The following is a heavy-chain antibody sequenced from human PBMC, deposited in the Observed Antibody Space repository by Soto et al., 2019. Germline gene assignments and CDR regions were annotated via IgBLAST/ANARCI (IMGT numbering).Heavy chain of an antibody. V-gene: IGHV3-23*01. Sequence: PGASLRLSCTASGFTFSSYAMSWVRQAPGKGLEWVSSINGGGGTTNYADSVKGRFTISRDNSKKTLYLQMSSLRAEDTAVYFCAKVVGTSNCYDYWGQGTLVTVSS. J-gene: IGHJ4*02. CDR1: GFTFSSYA. CDR3: AKVVGTSNCYDY. CDR2: INGGGGTT. D-gene: IGHD2-2*01.